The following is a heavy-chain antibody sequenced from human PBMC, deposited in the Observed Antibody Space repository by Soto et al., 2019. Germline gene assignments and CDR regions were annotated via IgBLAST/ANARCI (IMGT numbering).Heavy chain of an antibody. CDR2: ISPYNGDT. J-gene: IGHJ5*02. V-gene: IGHV1-18*01. Sequence: QVQLVQSGAEVKKPGASVRVSCKTSGYTFTTYGISWVRQAPGQGLEWMGWISPYNGDTNFAQRLQGRVTMTTDTSTNTAYMELRSLRSDETAVYYCAREDGYCSGGSCYSGGWLDPWGQGTLVTVSS. CDR3: AREDGYCSGGSCYSGGWLDP. CDR1: GYTFTTYG. D-gene: IGHD2-15*01.